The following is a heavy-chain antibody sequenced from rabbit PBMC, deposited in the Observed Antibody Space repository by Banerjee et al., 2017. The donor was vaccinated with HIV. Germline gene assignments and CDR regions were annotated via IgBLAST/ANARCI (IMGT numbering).Heavy chain of an antibody. CDR1: GFSFSSSDY. V-gene: IGHV1S40*01. D-gene: IGHD4-1*01. CDR2: IAGSSSAFT. Sequence: QSLEESGGDLVKPGASLTLTCTASGFSFSSSDYICWVRQAPGKGLEWISCIAGSSSAFTYSATWAKGRFTISKTSSTTVTLQLTSLTVADTATYFCARDLAGVIGWNFNLWGPGTLVTVS. J-gene: IGHJ4*01. CDR3: ARDLAGVIGWNFNL.